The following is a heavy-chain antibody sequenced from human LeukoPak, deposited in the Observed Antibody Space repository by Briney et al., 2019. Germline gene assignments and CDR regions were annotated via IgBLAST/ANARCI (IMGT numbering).Heavy chain of an antibody. D-gene: IGHD2-21*02. CDR1: GGSISSSSYY. CDR2: IYYSGST. CDR3: ARQVTVGSFFDY. J-gene: IGHJ4*02. V-gene: IGHV4-39*01. Sequence: KPSETLSLTCTVSGGSISSSSYYWGCIRQPPGKGLEWIGSIYYSGSTYYNPSLKSRVTISVDTSKNQFSLKLSSVTAADTAVYYCARQVTVGSFFDYWGQGTLVTVSS.